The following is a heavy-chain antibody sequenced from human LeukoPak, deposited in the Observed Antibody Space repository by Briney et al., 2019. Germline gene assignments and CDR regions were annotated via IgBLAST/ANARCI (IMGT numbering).Heavy chain of an antibody. V-gene: IGHV3-23*01. J-gene: IGHJ4*02. CDR2: ITDNGGTS. CDR3: AKLIPYSGWPYDY. CDR1: GFTFSSYG. Sequence: GGSLRLSCAASGFTFSSYGMSWVRQAPGRGLEWVSTITDNGGTSYYADSVKGRFTISRDSSKNMLYLQMNSVRVEDTALHYCAKLIPYSGWPYDYWGQGTLVTVSS. D-gene: IGHD5-12*01.